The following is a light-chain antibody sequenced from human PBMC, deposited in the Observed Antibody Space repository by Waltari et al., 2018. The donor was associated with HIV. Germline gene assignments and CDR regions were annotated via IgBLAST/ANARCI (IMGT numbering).Light chain of an antibody. CDR3: SSYTSSSTLYV. CDR1: SSDVGGYNY. Sequence: SALTQPASVSGSPGQSITLSCTGPSSDVGGYNYVPWYQQHPGKAPKLMIYEVSNRPSGVSNRFSGSKSGNTASLTISGLQAEDEADYYCSSYTSSSTLYVFGTGTKVTVL. J-gene: IGLJ1*01. V-gene: IGLV2-14*01. CDR2: EVS.